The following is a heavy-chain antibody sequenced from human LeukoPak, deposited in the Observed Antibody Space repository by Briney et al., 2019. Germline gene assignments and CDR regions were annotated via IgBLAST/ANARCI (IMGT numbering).Heavy chain of an antibody. J-gene: IGHJ4*02. Sequence: PGESLKISCKGSGYSFTSYWIGWVRQMPGKGLEWMGIINPRDSDTRYSPSFQGQVTISADKSISTAYLQWSSLKASDTAMYYCARWGGYCSGGNCYPLYYFDYWGQGTLVSVSS. CDR2: INPRDSDT. CDR3: ARWGGYCSGGNCYPLYYFDY. V-gene: IGHV5-51*01. D-gene: IGHD2-15*01. CDR1: GYSFTSYW.